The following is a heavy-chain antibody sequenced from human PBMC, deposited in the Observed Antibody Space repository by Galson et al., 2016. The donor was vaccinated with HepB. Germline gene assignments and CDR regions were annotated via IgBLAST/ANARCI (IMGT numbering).Heavy chain of an antibody. J-gene: IGHJ4*02. Sequence: SLRLSCAASGFTFSSYGMHWVRQAPGKGLEWVAVISYDGSNKYYADSVEGRFTISRDNSKNTLYLQMNSLRAEDTAVYYCAKTVRMTTVTGFDYWGQGTLVTVSS. V-gene: IGHV3-30*18. CDR3: AKTVRMTTVTGFDY. CDR2: ISYDGSNK. D-gene: IGHD4-17*01. CDR1: GFTFSSYG.